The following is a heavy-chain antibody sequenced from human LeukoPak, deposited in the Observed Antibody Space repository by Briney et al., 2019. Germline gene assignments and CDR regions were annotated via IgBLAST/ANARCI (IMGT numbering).Heavy chain of an antibody. CDR1: GGSISNYY. J-gene: IGHJ4*02. CDR2: IYASGST. D-gene: IGHD3-10*01. Sequence: SETLSLACTVSGGSISNYYWSWIRQPAGKGLEWIGRIYASGSTNSNPSLMSRVTMSLDTSKNQFSLKVNSVTAADTAVYFCARYYGSGRDGDYWGQGTLVTVSS. CDR3: ARYYGSGRDGDY. V-gene: IGHV4-4*07.